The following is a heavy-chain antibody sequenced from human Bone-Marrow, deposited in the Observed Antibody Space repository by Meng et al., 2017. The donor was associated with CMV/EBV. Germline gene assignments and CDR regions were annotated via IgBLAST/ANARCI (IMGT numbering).Heavy chain of an antibody. V-gene: IGHV1-2*02. D-gene: IGHD2-15*01. CDR3: ARDLGGYCSGGSCL. CDR2: INPNSGGT. Sequence: QVQPVESGAEVKKPGTSVKVSCKASGYTFTGYYMHWVRQAPGQGLEWMGWINPNSGGTNYAQKFQGRATMTRDTSISTAYMELSRLRSDDTAVYYCARDLGGYCSGGSCLWGQGTLVTVSS. CDR1: GYTFTGYY. J-gene: IGHJ4*02.